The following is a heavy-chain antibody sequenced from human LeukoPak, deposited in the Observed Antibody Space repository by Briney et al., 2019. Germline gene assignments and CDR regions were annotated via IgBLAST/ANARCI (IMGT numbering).Heavy chain of an antibody. D-gene: IGHD2-2*01. CDR1: GYTFTGYY. V-gene: IGHV1-2*02. CDR2: INPNSGGT. Sequence: ASVKVSCKASGYTFTGYYMHWVRQAPGQGLEWMGWINPNSGGTDYAQKFQGRVTMTRDTSISTAYMELSRLRSDDTAVYYCARGELGYCSSTSCYAFDYWGQGTLVIVSS. J-gene: IGHJ4*02. CDR3: ARGELGYCSSTSCYAFDY.